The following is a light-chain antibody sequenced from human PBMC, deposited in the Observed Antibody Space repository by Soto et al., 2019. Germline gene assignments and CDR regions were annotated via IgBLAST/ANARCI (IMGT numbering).Light chain of an antibody. CDR2: EVN. CDR1: SSDVGSYNL. Sequence: QSVLTQPASVSGSPGQAITISCTGTSSDVGSYNLVSWFQQHSGKAPKLMIYEVNKRPSGVSDRFSGSKSGNTASLTISGLQAEDEADYYCSSYAGSSTLVLFGGGTKLTVL. V-gene: IGLV2-23*02. J-gene: IGLJ2*01. CDR3: SSYAGSSTLVL.